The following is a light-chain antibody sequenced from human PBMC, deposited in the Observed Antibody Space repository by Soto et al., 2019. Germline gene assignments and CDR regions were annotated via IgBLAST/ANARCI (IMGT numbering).Light chain of an antibody. CDR2: LGS. CDR1: QSLLHSNGYNY. CDR3: MQALQTPYT. V-gene: IGKV2-28*01. J-gene: IGKJ2*01. Sequence: DIVMTQSPLSLPVTPGEPASISCRSSQSLLHSNGYNYLDWYLQKPGQSPQLLIYLGSNRASGVPERFSGSGSGTDFTLKISRVEAEDVGVYYCMQALQTPYTFGQGTKLKIK.